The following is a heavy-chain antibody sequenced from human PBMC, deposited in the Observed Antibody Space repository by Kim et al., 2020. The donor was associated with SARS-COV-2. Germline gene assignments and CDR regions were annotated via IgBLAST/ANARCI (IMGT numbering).Heavy chain of an antibody. V-gene: IGHV4-34*01. CDR3: ARSGVGSYFDY. J-gene: IGHJ4*02. D-gene: IGHD3-10*01. Sequence: TNYNPSLKSRVTISVDTSKNQFSLKLSSVTAADTAVYYCARSGVGSYFDYWGQGTLVTVSS. CDR2: T.